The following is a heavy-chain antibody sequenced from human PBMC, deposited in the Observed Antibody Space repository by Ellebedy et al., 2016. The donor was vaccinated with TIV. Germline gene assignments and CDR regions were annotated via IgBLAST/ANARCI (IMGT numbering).Heavy chain of an antibody. CDR2: ISDSGGNT. Sequence: GESLKISCAASGFTFSSYAMNWVRQAPGKGLEWVSGISDSGGNTYYADSVKGRFTLSRDNSKNTLYLQMNSLRAEDTAVYYCAVRHRYTGGFDYWGQGTLVTVPS. V-gene: IGHV3-23*01. CDR3: AVRHRYTGGFDY. CDR1: GFTFSSYA. J-gene: IGHJ4*02. D-gene: IGHD4-23*01.